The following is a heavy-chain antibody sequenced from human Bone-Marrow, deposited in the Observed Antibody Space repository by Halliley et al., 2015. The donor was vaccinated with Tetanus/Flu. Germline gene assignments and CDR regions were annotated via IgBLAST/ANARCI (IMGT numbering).Heavy chain of an antibody. CDR2: ISSRGSYI. D-gene: IGHD3-10*01. V-gene: IGHV3-21*06. CDR3: ATGPPFTPGVALAS. J-gene: IGHJ5*02. Sequence: LSSISSRGSYIYYADSVKGRFTIPRDNAKNSLSLQMNSLRTEDTALYYCATGPPFTPGVALASWGQGTLVTVSS.